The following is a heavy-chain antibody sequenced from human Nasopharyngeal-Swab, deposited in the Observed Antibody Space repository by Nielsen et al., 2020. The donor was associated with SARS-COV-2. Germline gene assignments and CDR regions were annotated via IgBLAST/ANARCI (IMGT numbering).Heavy chain of an antibody. D-gene: IGHD6-19*01. CDR3: ARLSSGYYPFDY. V-gene: IGHV4-59*08. CDR1: GGSISSYY. CDR2: IYYSGST. J-gene: IGHJ4*02. Sequence: SETLSLTCTVSGGSISSYYWSWIRQPPGKGLEWIGYIYYSGSTKYNPSPKSRVTTSVDTSKNQFSLKLSSVTAADTAVYYCARLSSGYYPFDYWGQGTLVTVSS.